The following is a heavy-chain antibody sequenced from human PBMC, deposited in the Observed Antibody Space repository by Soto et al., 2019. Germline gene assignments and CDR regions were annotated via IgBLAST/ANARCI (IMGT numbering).Heavy chain of an antibody. CDR3: ARQIYDSDTGPNCQYYFDS. Sequence: GESLKISCKTSGYSFTTYWIGWVRQMPGKGLEWMGIIYPLNSDTSYSPSFQGQVTLSADKSITTAYLQWGSPRASDTAMYYCARQIYDSDTGPNCQYYFDSWGQGTPVTVSS. CDR2: IYPLNSDT. V-gene: IGHV5-51*01. J-gene: IGHJ4*02. D-gene: IGHD3-22*01. CDR1: GYSFTTYW.